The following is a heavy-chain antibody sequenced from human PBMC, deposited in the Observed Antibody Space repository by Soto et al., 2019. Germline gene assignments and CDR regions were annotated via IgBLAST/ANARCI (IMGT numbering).Heavy chain of an antibody. V-gene: IGHV3-9*01. D-gene: IGHD6-13*01. CDR2: ISWNSDII. CDR1: GFNFDDYA. J-gene: IGHJ4*02. Sequence: PGGSLRLSCVASGFNFDDYAMHWVRQTPGKGLEWVSRISWNSDIIVYADSVKGRFTISRDNAKNSLYLQMNSLRTEDTALYYCAKGMPGYSNSWYENWGQGALVTVSS. CDR3: AKGMPGYSNSWYEN.